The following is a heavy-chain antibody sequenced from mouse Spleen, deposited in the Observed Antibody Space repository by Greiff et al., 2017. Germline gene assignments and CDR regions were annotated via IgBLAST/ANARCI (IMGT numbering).Heavy chain of an antibody. V-gene: IGHV1-66*01. Sequence: VQLQQSGPELVKPGASVKISCKASGYSFTSYYIHWVKQRPGQGLEWIGWIYPGSGNTKYNEKFKGKATLTADTSSSTAYMQLSSLTSEDSAVYYCARTAGRGYFDYWGQGTTLTVSS. CDR1: GYSFTSYY. D-gene: IGHD1-2*01. J-gene: IGHJ2*01. CDR3: ARTAGRGYFDY. CDR2: IYPGSGNT.